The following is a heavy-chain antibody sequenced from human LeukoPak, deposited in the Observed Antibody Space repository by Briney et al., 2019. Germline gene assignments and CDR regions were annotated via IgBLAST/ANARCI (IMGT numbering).Heavy chain of an antibody. CDR2: INPGSGDT. CDR3: ARDFHDYGGNSGFDY. Sequence: ASVKVSCKSSGYTFSDYYIHWVRQAPGQGLEWMGWINPGSGDTNYAQKFQGRVTMTRDTSISTAYMELRWLRSDDTAVYYCARDFHDYGGNSGFDYWGQGTLVTVSS. D-gene: IGHD4-23*01. J-gene: IGHJ4*02. V-gene: IGHV1-2*02. CDR1: GYTFSDYY.